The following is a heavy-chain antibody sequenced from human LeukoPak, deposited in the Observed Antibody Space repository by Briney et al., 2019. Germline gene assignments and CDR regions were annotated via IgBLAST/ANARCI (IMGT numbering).Heavy chain of an antibody. Sequence: GGSLRLSCGGSGFIFNNYGMNWVRQAPGKGLEWVSYISSSSSTIYYADSVKGRFTISRDNAKNSLYLQMNSLRAEDTAVYYCARAALLWFGESRFDPWGQGTLVTVSS. CDR2: ISSSSSTI. D-gene: IGHD3-10*01. CDR3: ARAALLWFGESRFDP. V-gene: IGHV3-48*01. J-gene: IGHJ5*02. CDR1: GFIFNNYG.